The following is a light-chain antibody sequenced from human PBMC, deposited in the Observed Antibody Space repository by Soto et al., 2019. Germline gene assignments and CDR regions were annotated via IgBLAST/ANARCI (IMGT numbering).Light chain of an antibody. J-gene: IGLJ2*01. CDR1: SSDVAGHNY. Sequence: QSALTQPASVSGSLGQSITISCTGTSSDVAGHNYVSWYQQHPGKAPKLMIYDVSDRPSGVSNRFSGSKSGNTASLTISGLQAEDEADYYCTSYTTSRNVVFGGGTKLTVL. CDR3: TSYTTSRNVV. V-gene: IGLV2-14*01. CDR2: DVS.